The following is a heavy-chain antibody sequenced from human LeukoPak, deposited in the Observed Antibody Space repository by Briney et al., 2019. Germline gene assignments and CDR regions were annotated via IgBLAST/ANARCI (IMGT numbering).Heavy chain of an antibody. CDR1: GFTFSSYE. J-gene: IGHJ4*02. CDR2: ISRSGSTI. CDR3: ARVAGTSGYSYGFPYCDY. Sequence: GGSLRLSCAASGFTFSSYEMNWVRQAPGKGLEGVSYISRSGSTIYYADSVKGRFTISRDNAKNSLYLQMNSLRAEDTAVYYCARVAGTSGYSYGFPYCDYWGRGTVVTVSS. V-gene: IGHV3-48*03. D-gene: IGHD5-18*01.